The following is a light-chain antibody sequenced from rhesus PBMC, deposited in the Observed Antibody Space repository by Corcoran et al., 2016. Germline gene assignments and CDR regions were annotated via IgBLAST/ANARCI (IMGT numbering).Light chain of an antibody. CDR2: AAS. CDR1: PGISTY. V-gene: IGKV1-43*02. Sequence: DIQMTQSPSSLSASVGDRVTITCRASPGISTYLNWYQQKPGKVPQRLIYAASSLESGVPSRFSGNGSGTDFTLTICSLQPEDFETYYCLQYNSNPLTFGEGTKVEIK. J-gene: IGKJ4*01. CDR3: LQYNSNPLT.